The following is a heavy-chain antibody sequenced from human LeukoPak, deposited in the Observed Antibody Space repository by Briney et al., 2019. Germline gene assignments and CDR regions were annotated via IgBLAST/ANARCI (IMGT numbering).Heavy chain of an antibody. CDR1: GYTFTSYA. J-gene: IGHJ4*02. D-gene: IGHD3-22*01. Sequence: ASVKVSCKASGYTFTSYAMNWVRQAPGQGLEWMGWISAYNGNTNYAQKLQGRVTMTTDTSTSTAYMELRSLRSDDTAVYYCARGSEIVVVMPFDYWGQGTLVTVSS. V-gene: IGHV1-18*01. CDR3: ARGSEIVVVMPFDY. CDR2: ISAYNGNT.